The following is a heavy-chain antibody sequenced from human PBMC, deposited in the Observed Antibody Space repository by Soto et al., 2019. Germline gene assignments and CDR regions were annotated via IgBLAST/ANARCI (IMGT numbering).Heavy chain of an antibody. D-gene: IGHD3-16*01. V-gene: IGHV3-74*01. Sequence: EVQLVESGGGLVQPGGSLRLSCAASGFTFNNYWMHWVRQAPGQGLVWVSHISGDGSITNYADPVKGRFTISRDNAKNTLYLQINCVRAEDTAVYYCSRQGGGHGNYLGYWGQGTLLTVSS. J-gene: IGHJ4*02. CDR1: GFTFNNYW. CDR3: SRQGGGHGNYLGY. CDR2: ISGDGSIT.